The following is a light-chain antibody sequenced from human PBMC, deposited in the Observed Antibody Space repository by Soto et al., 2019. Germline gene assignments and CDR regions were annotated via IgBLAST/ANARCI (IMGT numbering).Light chain of an antibody. CDR1: QSISSC. Sequence: DIQMTKSPSTLSASVGDRVTITCRASQSISSCLAWYQQKPGKAPKVLIFDASSLESGVPSRFSGSGSATEFTLTISSLQPDDFATYYCQQYSTYPWTFGQGTQLDIK. CDR2: DAS. CDR3: QQYSTYPWT. V-gene: IGKV1-5*01. J-gene: IGKJ1*01.